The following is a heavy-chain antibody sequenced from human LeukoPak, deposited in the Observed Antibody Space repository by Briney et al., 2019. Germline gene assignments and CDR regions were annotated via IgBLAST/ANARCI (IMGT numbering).Heavy chain of an antibody. Sequence: GGSLRLSCATSGFTFMNYAMSWVRQAPGKGLEWVSYISTSGNTIYYADSVKGRFTISRDNAKNSLYLQMNSLRAEDTAVYYCAKVPDYYGSGRYHWGQGTLVTVSS. D-gene: IGHD3-10*01. CDR3: AKVPDYYGSGRYH. CDR1: GFTFMNYA. CDR2: ISTSGNTI. V-gene: IGHV3-48*03. J-gene: IGHJ4*02.